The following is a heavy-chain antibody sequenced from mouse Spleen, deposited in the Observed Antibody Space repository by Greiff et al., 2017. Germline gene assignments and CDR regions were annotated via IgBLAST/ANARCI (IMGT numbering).Heavy chain of an antibody. CDR2: IWSGGST. J-gene: IGHJ4*01. V-gene: IGHV2-2*01. CDR1: GFSLTSYG. CDR3: ARSPLYYGSSWNYAMDY. D-gene: IGHD1-1*01. Sequence: QVQLKQSGPGLVQPSQSLSITCTVSGFSLTSYGVHWVRQSPGKGLEWLGVIWSGGSTDYNAAFISRLSISKDNSKSQVFFKMNSLQADDTAIYYCARSPLYYGSSWNYAMDYWGQGTSVTVSS.